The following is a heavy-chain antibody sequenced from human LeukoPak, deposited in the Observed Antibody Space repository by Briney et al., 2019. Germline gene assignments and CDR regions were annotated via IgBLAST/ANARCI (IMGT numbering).Heavy chain of an antibody. Sequence: SETLSLTCTVSGGSISSYYWSWIRQPPGKGLEWIGYIYYSGCTNYNPSPKSRVTISVDTSKNQFSLKLSSVTAADTAVYYCARGGSSWSQSYFDYWGQGTLVTVSS. CDR2: IYYSGCT. D-gene: IGHD6-13*01. CDR1: GGSISSYY. V-gene: IGHV4-59*12. J-gene: IGHJ4*02. CDR3: ARGGSSWSQSYFDY.